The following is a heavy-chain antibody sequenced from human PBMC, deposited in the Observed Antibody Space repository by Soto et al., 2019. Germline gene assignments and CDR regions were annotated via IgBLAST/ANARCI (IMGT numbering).Heavy chain of an antibody. D-gene: IGHD3-22*01. CDR1: GYSLTSYW. CDR3: ARHVADYCDSSGYDQGWFDP. Sequence: PGGAPKTHRNCPGYSLTSYWIVWVRQTPGKGLEWMGIIYPGDSDTRYSPSFHGHVTISADKSISTAYLQWSSLKASDTAMDYCARHVADYCDSSGYDQGWFDPWGQGTLVTVSS. V-gene: IGHV5-51*01. J-gene: IGHJ5*02. CDR2: IYPGDSDT.